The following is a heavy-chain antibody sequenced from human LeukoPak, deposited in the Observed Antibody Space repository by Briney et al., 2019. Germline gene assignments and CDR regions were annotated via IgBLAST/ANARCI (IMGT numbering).Heavy chain of an antibody. CDR2: INHSGST. V-gene: IGHV4-39*07. Sequence: PSETLSLTCTVSGGSISSSSYYWGWIRQPPGKGLEWIGEINHSGSTNYNPSLKSRVTISVDTSKNQFSLKLSSVTAADTAVYYCARGPGTVAAAGTNFDYWGQGTLVTVSS. J-gene: IGHJ4*02. CDR3: ARGPGTVAAAGTNFDY. CDR1: GGSISSSSYY. D-gene: IGHD6-13*01.